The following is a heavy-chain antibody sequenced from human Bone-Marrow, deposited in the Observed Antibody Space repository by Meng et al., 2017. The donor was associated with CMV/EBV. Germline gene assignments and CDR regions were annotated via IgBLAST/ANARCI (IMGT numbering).Heavy chain of an antibody. D-gene: IGHD3-22*01. Sequence: GSLRLSCTVSGGSVSSGSYYWGWIRQPPGKGLEWIGSIYHSGSTYYNPSLKSRVTISVDTSKNQFSLKLSSVTAADTAVYYCARDNPPIITMIGVDFDYWGQGTLVTVSS. J-gene: IGHJ4*02. CDR1: GGSVSSGSYY. CDR2: IYHSGST. V-gene: IGHV4-39*07. CDR3: ARDNPPIITMIGVDFDY.